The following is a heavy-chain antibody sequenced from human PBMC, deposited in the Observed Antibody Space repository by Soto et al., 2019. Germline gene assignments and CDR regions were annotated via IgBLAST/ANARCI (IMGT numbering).Heavy chain of an antibody. V-gene: IGHV4-59*01. CDR3: ARVRITGTTRWFDP. J-gene: IGHJ5*02. CDR2: IYYSGST. Sequence: SETLSLTCTVSGGSISSYYWSWIRQPPGKGLEWIGYIYYSGSTNYNPSLKSRVTISVDTSKNQFSLKLGSVTAADTAVYYCARVRITGTTRWFDPWGQGTLVTVSS. D-gene: IGHD1-7*01. CDR1: GGSISSYY.